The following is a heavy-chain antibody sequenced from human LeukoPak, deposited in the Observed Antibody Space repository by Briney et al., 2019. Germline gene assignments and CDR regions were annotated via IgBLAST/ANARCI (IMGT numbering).Heavy chain of an antibody. J-gene: IGHJ6*03. CDR3: ARGWYYYDSSAKYYYYYYMDV. V-gene: IGHV3-53*01. Sequence: PGGSLRLSCAASGFTVSSNYMSWVRQAPGKGLEWVSVIYSGGSTYYADSVKGRFTISRDNSKNTLYLQMNSLRAEDTAVYYCARGWYYYDSSAKYYYYYYMDVWGKGTTVTVSS. CDR2: IYSGGST. CDR1: GFTVSSNY. D-gene: IGHD3-22*01.